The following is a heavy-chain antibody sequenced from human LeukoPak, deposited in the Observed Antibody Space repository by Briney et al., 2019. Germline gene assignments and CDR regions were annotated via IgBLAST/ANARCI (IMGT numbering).Heavy chain of an antibody. CDR3: ARIGYSSSSLDY. V-gene: IGHV3-7*01. J-gene: IGHJ4*02. CDR2: IKQDGGQK. CDR1: GFTFTNYW. Sequence: GGSLRLSCAASGFTFTNYWMTWVRQAPGKGLEWVANIKQDGGQKYYVDSVKGRLTISRDNAKNSVYLQVNSLRVEDTAVCFCARIGYSSSSLDYWGQGTPVTVSS. D-gene: IGHD6-13*01.